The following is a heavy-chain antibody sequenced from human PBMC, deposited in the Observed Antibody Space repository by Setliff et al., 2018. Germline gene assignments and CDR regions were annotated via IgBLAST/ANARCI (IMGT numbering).Heavy chain of an antibody. CDR2: MNPNSGNA. J-gene: IGHJ5*02. CDR1: GYTFTSYD. V-gene: IGHV1-8*03. CDR3: ARGRRGNYDFWSGYSNWFDP. Sequence: GASVKVSCKASGYTFTSYDINWVRQATGQGLEWMGWMNPNSGNAGYAQKFQGRVTITRNTSISTAYMELSSLRSEDTAVYYCARGRRGNYDFWSGYSNWFDPWDQGTLVTVS. D-gene: IGHD3-3*01.